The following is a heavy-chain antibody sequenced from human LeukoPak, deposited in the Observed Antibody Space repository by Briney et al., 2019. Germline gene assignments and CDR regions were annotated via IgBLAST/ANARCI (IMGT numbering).Heavy chain of an antibody. CDR3: ARGGGFWSGYYSWDDY. CDR2: INPSGGST. CDR1: GYTFTSYY. D-gene: IGHD3-3*01. J-gene: IGHJ4*02. Sequence: ASVKVSCKASGYTFTSYYMHWVRQAPGQGLEWMGIINPSGGSTSYAQKFQGRVTMTRDTSTSTVYMELSSLRSEDTAVYYCARGGGFWSGYYSWDDYWGQGTLVTVSS. V-gene: IGHV1-46*01.